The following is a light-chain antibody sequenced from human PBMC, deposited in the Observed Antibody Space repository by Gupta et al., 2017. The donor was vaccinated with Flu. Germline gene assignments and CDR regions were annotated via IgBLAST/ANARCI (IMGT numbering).Light chain of an antibody. CDR2: DKK. CDR3: GTWASSLRAVV. CDR1: SSNSGNKY. V-gene: IGLV1-51*01. J-gene: IGLJ2*01. Sequence: QSVLTHPHSVSAAPGPKVTISCSGSSSNSGNKYVAWYKQLPGKAQKLLSYDKKKRPSGITDRLSGSKSGKSDTRGISGLQTGDEADYDCGTWASSLRAVVFGGGTNLTVL.